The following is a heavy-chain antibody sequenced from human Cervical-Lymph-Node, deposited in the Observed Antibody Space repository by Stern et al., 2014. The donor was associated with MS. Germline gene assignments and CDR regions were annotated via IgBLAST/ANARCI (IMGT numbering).Heavy chain of an antibody. V-gene: IGHV3-33*01. D-gene: IGHD6-13*01. CDR3: AREFIAAAGTYYYYGMDV. Sequence: VQLVESGGGVVQPGRSLRLSCAASGFTFSSYGMHWVRQAPGKGLEWVAVIWYDGSNKYYADSVKGRFTISRDNSKNTLYLQMNSLRAEDTAVYYCAREFIAAAGTYYYYGMDVWGQGTTVTVSS. CDR1: GFTFSSYG. CDR2: IWYDGSNK. J-gene: IGHJ6*02.